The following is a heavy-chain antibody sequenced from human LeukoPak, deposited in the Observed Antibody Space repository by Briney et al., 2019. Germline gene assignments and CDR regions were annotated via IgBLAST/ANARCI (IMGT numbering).Heavy chain of an antibody. D-gene: IGHD1-26*01. CDR1: GFTFSGSA. J-gene: IGHJ5*02. CDR3: TRDGGTYNWFDP. Sequence: GGSLKLSCAASGFTFSGSAIHWVRQSSGKGLEWVGQIDKKDKGYATATAYAASVKGRFTISRDDSINTAYLQMKSLKTEDTALYYCTRDGGTYNWFDPWGQGTLVTVSS. V-gene: IGHV3-73*01. CDR2: IDKKDKGYATAT.